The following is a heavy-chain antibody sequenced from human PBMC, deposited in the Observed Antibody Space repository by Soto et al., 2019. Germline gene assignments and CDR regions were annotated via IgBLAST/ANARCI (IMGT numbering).Heavy chain of an antibody. Sequence: GGSLRLSCAASGFTFSSYSMNWVRQAPGKGLEWVSSISSNSSYIYYADSVKGRFTISRDNAKNSLYLQMNSLRAEDTAVYYCAGRFLEWLLPDYWGQGTLVTVSS. D-gene: IGHD3-3*01. CDR3: AGRFLEWLLPDY. CDR1: GFTFSSYS. V-gene: IGHV3-21*01. J-gene: IGHJ4*02. CDR2: ISSNSSYI.